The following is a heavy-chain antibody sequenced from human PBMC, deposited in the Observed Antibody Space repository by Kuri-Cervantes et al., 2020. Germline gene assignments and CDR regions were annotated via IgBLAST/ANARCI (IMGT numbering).Heavy chain of an antibody. CDR2: IWYDGSNK. CDR1: GFSFSTHG. Sequence: GESLKISCAASGFSFSTHGMHWVRQAPGKGLEWVAVIWYDGSNKYYADSVKGRFTISRDNSKNTLYLQMNSLRAEDTAVYYCARRGRVGVVDKGAFYYYYMDVWGKGTTVTDSS. J-gene: IGHJ6*03. D-gene: IGHD3-3*01. V-gene: IGHV3-33*08. CDR3: ARRGRVGVVDKGAFYYYYMDV.